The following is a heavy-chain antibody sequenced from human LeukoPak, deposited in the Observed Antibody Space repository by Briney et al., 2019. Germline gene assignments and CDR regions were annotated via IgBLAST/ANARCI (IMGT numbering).Heavy chain of an antibody. Sequence: GGSLRLSCAASGFTFSSYWMSWVRQAPGKGLEWVANIKQDGSEKYYVDSVKGRFTISRDNAKNSLYLQMNSLRAEDTAVYYCAKDRPFYYYDSSAYDYWGQGTLVTVSS. D-gene: IGHD3-22*01. CDR3: AKDRPFYYYDSSAYDY. J-gene: IGHJ4*02. V-gene: IGHV3-7*01. CDR2: IKQDGSEK. CDR1: GFTFSSYW.